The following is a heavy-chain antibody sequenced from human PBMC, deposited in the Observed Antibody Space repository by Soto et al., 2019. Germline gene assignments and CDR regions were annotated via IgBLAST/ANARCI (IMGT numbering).Heavy chain of an antibody. CDR3: ATEDHSSGHAGTFQH. Sequence: QVQLVESGGGVVQPGRSLRLSCAASGFTFSTYVMHWVRQAPGKGLEWVAAISYDGKSEHYADSVKGRFTISRDNSKNTLYVQMDTVRAEDTAVYYCATEDHSSGHAGTFQHWGQGTLVTVSS. D-gene: IGHD6-19*01. V-gene: IGHV3-30*04. CDR2: ISYDGKSE. J-gene: IGHJ1*01. CDR1: GFTFSTYV.